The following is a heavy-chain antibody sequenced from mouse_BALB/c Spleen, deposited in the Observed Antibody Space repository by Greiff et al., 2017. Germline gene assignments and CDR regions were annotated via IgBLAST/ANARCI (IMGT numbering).Heavy chain of an antibody. CDR2: INPGSGGT. J-gene: IGHJ3*01. D-gene: IGHD2-3*01. Sequence: QVQLQQSGAELVRPGTSVKVSCKASGYAFTNYLIEWVKQRPGQGLEWIGVINPGSGGTNYNEKFKGKATLTADKSSSTAYMQLSSLTSDDSAVYFCARGGYYEGAWFAYWGQGTLVTVSA. CDR1: GYAFTNYL. CDR3: ARGGYYEGAWFAY. V-gene: IGHV1-54*01.